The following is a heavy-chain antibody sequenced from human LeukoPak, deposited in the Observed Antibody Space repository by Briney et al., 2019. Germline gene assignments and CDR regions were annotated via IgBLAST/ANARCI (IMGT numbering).Heavy chain of an antibody. CDR2: FDPEDGET. J-gene: IGHJ2*01. D-gene: IGHD2-2*02. CDR3: AAECSSTSCYIGRYFDL. CDR1: GYTLTELS. Sequence: ASVKVSCKVSGYTLTELSMRWLRQAPGKGLEWMGGFDPEDGETIYAQKFQGRVTMTEDTSTDTAYMELSSLRSEDTAVYYCAAECSSTSCYIGRYFDLWGRGTLVTVSS. V-gene: IGHV1-24*01.